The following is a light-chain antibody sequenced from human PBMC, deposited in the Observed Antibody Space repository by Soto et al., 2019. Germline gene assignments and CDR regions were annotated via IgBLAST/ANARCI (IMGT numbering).Light chain of an antibody. CDR3: SSQTVGSIVV. CDR1: SSYIGAYNY. CDR2: DVT. V-gene: IGLV2-14*03. J-gene: IGLJ2*01. Sequence: QSALTQPASVSGSPGQSITISCTTTSSYIGAYNYVSWYQQHTGKAPKLIIYDVTSRPSGVSTRFSGSKSGNTASLTISGLQAEDEADYFCSSQTVGSIVVFGGGTKLTVL.